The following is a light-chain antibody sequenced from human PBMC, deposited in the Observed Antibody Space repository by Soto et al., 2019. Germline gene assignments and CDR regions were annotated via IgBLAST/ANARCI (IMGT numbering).Light chain of an antibody. V-gene: IGLV1-51*01. Sequence: QSVLTQPPSVSAAPGQKVTICCSGSSSNIGSNDVSWYQQLPGTAPKLLIYGNNNRPSGIPDRFSGSKSGTSATLGITGLQTGDEADYYCGTWDSSLSAVVFGGGTKLTVL. CDR2: GNN. J-gene: IGLJ2*01. CDR1: SSNIGSND. CDR3: GTWDSSLSAVV.